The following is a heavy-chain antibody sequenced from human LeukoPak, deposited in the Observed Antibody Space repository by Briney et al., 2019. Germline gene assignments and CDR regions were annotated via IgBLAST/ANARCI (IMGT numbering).Heavy chain of an antibody. CDR2: IYYSGST. CDR1: GGSLSSGGYY. D-gene: IGHD3-3*01. V-gene: IGHV4-31*03. Sequence: PSETLSLTCTVSGGSLSSGGYYWSWIRQHPGKGLEWVGYIYYSGSTYYNPSLKSRVTISVDTSKNQFSLKLSSVTAADTAVYYCARDNDFWSGYTAFDIWGQGTMVTVSS. J-gene: IGHJ3*02. CDR3: ARDNDFWSGYTAFDI.